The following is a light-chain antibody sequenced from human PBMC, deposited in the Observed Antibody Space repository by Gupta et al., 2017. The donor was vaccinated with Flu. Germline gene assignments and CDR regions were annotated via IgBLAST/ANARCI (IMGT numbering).Light chain of an antibody. V-gene: IGKV1-39*01. J-gene: IGKJ1*01. Sequence: PSSLSASVGDRVTISCRASQRVGEYLNWYQQRAGKAPKLLIYGASMLHSGVPSRFSGSGSGPDFTLTISRLQPEDFATYYCQQSDTTPRTFGPGTKVEIK. CDR1: QRVGEY. CDR3: QQSDTTPRT. CDR2: GAS.